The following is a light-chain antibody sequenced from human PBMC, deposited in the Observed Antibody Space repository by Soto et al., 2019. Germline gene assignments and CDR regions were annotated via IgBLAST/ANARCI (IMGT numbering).Light chain of an antibody. Sequence: PMTQSPYTLSASLGDRVTITCRASHDLGTLMAWYQQHPGKVPKFLIYEASTLQSGVPSRFSGRGSGTQFTLTISSLQPDDSATYCCQHYSIFSQTFGQGTNVDIK. CDR3: QHYSIFSQT. V-gene: IGKV1-5*01. J-gene: IGKJ1*01. CDR1: HDLGTL. CDR2: EAS.